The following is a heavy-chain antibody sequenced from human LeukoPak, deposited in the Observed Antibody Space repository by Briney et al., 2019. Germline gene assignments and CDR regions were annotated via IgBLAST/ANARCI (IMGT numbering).Heavy chain of an antibody. J-gene: IGHJ4*02. V-gene: IGHV3-9*01. Sequence: PGGSLRLSCTASGFTFDYYAMHWVRQAPGKGLEWVSGINWNSGSVGYADSVKGRFTISRDNAKNSLYLQMNSLRAEDTAVYYCARDLMVATGYWGQGTLVTVSS. CDR1: GFTFDYYA. CDR3: ARDLMVATGY. CDR2: INWNSGSV. D-gene: IGHD5-12*01.